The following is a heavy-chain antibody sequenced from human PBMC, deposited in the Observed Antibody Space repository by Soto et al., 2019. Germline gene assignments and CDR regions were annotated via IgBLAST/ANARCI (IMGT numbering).Heavy chain of an antibody. CDR3: AKDLTGYSMDL. V-gene: IGHV3-48*03. Sequence: GGSLRLPCAASGFSFSTSQMDWVRQAPGKGLEWVSYINDNSRAIFYADSVKGRFTISRDNAKNLLFLQMNSLRGEDTAVYYCAKDLTGYSMDLWGPGTTVTVSS. J-gene: IGHJ6*02. CDR1: GFSFSTSQ. CDR2: INDNSRAI. D-gene: IGHD2-21*01.